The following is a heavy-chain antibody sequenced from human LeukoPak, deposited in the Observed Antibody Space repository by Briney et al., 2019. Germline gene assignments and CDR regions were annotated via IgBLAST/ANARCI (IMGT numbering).Heavy chain of an antibody. V-gene: IGHV4-4*07. CDR1: GGSISSYY. Sequence: SETLSLTCTVSGGSISSYYWSWIRQPAGKGLEWIGRIYTSGSTNYNPSLKSRVTMSVDTSKNQFSLKLSSVTAADTAVYYCARGRYTIFGVVIISFDFDYWGQGTLVTVSS. CDR3: ARGRYTIFGVVIISFDFDY. D-gene: IGHD3-3*01. CDR2: IYTSGST. J-gene: IGHJ4*02.